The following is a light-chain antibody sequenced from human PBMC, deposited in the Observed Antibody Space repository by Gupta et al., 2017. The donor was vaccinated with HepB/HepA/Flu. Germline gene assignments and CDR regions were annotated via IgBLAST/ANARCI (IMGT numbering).Light chain of an antibody. Sequence: ENVLTLSPGPLSLSPGERASLSCRASQNVCANCLAWYQQKPGQAPRLLIYAASNRATGVPERFSGSGSGTDFTLTISRLESEDFAVYYCQQYGNSPWTFGPGTKVELK. J-gene: IGKJ3*01. CDR1: QNVCANC. CDR3: QQYGNSPWT. V-gene: IGKV3-20*01. CDR2: AAS.